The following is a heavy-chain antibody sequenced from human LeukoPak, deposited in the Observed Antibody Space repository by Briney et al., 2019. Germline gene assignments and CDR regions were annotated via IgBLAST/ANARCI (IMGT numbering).Heavy chain of an antibody. D-gene: IGHD6-13*01. V-gene: IGHV1-46*01. CDR3: ARGPRAAADDY. CDR2: INPRGGST. CDR1: GYTFTSYY. J-gene: IGHJ4*02. Sequence: ASVKVSCKASGYTFTSYYMHWVRQAPGQGLEWMGIINPRGGSTSYAQKFQGRVTMTRDTSASTAYMELSSLRSEDTAVYYCARGPRAAADDYWGQGTLVTVSS.